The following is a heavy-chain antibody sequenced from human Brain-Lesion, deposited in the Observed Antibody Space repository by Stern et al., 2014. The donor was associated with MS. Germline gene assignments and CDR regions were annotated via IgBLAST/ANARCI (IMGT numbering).Heavy chain of an antibody. CDR2: ISNDGNHK. D-gene: IGHD1-1*01. CDR1: GFTYTDYW. V-gene: IGHV3-30*18. CDR3: AKHLAERPFDY. J-gene: IGHJ4*02. Sequence: VQLVESGGGLVQPGGSLRLSCAASGFTYTDYWMRWVRQAPGKGPEWVAVISNDGNHKYYAGSVKDRFTISRDNSKNTLYLQMNSLRVEDTAVYYCAKHLAERPFDYWCQGTLVTVSS.